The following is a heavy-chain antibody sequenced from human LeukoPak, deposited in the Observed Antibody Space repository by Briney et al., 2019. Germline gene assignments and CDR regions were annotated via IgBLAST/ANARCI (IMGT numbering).Heavy chain of an antibody. J-gene: IGHJ5*02. CDR2: IYPGDSDT. CDR1: GYSFTSYW. V-gene: IGHV5-51*01. CDR3: ARGYCSSTSCYSNWFDP. Sequence: GESLKISCKGSGYSFTSYWIGWVRQMPGKGLEWMGIIYPGDSDTRYSPSFQGQVTISADKSISTAYLQWSSLKASDTAMYYCARGYCSSTSCYSNWFDPWGQETLVTVSS. D-gene: IGHD2-2*01.